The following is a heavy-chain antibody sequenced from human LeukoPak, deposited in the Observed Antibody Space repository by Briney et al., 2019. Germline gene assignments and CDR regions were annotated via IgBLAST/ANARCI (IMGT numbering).Heavy chain of an antibody. J-gene: IGHJ5*02. CDR1: GFTFIDYY. V-gene: IGHV3-11*01. CDR2: INIGGTNA. CDR3: PPDGAGFDT. Sequence: GGSLRLSCAASGFTFIDYYMSCIRRAPGKGLEWLLCINIGGTNAHYADSVKRRFTLPRDNAKKSLYLKINNLRAEDTAIYYFPPDGAGFDTWGQGVLVTVSS.